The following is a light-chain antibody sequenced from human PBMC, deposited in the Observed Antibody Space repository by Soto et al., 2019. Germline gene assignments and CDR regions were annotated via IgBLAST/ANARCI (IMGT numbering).Light chain of an antibody. CDR2: SNN. CDR1: SSNIGSNT. Sequence: QSVLTQPPSASGTPGQRVTVSCSGSSSNIGSNTVNWYQQLPGTAPKLLIYSNNQRPSGVPDRFSGSKSGTSVSLAISGLQSPDEADYYRAAWDDSLNTLVIGGGTKLTVL. V-gene: IGLV1-44*01. CDR3: AAWDDSLNTLV. J-gene: IGLJ3*02.